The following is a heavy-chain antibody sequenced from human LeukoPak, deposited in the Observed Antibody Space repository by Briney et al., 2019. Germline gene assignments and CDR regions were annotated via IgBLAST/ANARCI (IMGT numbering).Heavy chain of an antibody. D-gene: IGHD4-23*01. J-gene: IGHJ4*02. V-gene: IGHV3-7*01. CDR2: IKQDGSEK. CDR3: ARYIETPRRDLDY. Sequence: GGSLRLFFAAPGFTFSNYWMSWGRQAPGEGLEWGGRIKQDGSEKHYVDSVKGRFTISRDNAKNSVYLQMNTLRAEDTAVYYCARYIETPRRDLDYWGQGTLVTVSS. CDR1: GFTFSNYW.